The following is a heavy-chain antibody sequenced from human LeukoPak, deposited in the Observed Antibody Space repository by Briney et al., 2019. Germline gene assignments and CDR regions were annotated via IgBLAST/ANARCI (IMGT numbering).Heavy chain of an antibody. CDR1: GASISSYY. J-gene: IGHJ5*02. CDR2: IYTSGST. Sequence: SETLSLTCTVSGASISSYYWSWTRQPPGQGLKWIGYIYTSGSTNYNPSLKSRVTISVDTSKNQFSLNLSSATAADTAVYYCARYKCSSTACYTSMFDLWGQGTLVTVS. CDR3: ARYKCSSTACYTSMFDL. D-gene: IGHD2-2*02. V-gene: IGHV4-4*09.